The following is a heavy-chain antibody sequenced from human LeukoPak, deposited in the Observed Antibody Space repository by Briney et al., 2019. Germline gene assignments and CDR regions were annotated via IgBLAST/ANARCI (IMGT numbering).Heavy chain of an antibody. D-gene: IGHD1-20*01. V-gene: IGHV4-34*01. CDR2: INHSGST. J-gene: IGHJ5*02. CDR3: ARRHNWESRWFDP. Sequence: SETLSLTCAVYGGSFSGYYWSWIRQPPGKGLEWIGEINHSGSTNYNPSLKSRVTISVDTSKNQFSLKLSSVTAADTAVYYCARRHNWESRWFDPWGQGTLVTVSS. CDR1: GGSFSGYY.